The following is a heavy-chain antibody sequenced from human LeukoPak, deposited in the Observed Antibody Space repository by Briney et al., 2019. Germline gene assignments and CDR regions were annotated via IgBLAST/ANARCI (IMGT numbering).Heavy chain of an antibody. CDR1: GYTFTGYY. V-gene: IGHV1-2*06. CDR3: ARDLRGPYYYDSSGYYHNRFDP. CDR2: INPKSGGT. Sequence: ASVKVSCKASGYTFTGYYMHWVRQAPGQGLEWMGRINPKSGGTNYAQKFQGRVTMTRDTSISTAYMELSRLRSDDTAVYYCARDLRGPYYYDSSGYYHNRFDPWGQGTLVTVSS. J-gene: IGHJ5*02. D-gene: IGHD3-22*01.